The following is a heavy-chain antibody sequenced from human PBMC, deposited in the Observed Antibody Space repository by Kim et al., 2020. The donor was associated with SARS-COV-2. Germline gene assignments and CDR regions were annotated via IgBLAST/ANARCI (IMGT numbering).Heavy chain of an antibody. V-gene: IGHV4-31*03. CDR3: ARVLRSIVTIFGVGPHFEY. D-gene: IGHD3-3*01. CDR2: IYYSGST. J-gene: IGHJ4*02. CDR1: GGSISSGGYY. Sequence: SETLSLTCTVSGGSISSGGYYWSWIRQHPGKGLEWIGYIYYSGSTYYNPSLKSRVTISVDTSKNQFSLKLSSVTAADTAVYYCARVLRSIVTIFGVGPHFEYGGQGPLVPVPS.